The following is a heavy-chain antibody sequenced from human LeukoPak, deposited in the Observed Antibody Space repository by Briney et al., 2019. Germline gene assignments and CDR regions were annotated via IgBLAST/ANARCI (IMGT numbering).Heavy chain of an antibody. D-gene: IGHD1-20*01. Sequence: SETLSLTCTVSGGSISSYYWSWIRQPPGKGLEWIGYIYYSGSTNYNPSLKSRVTISVDTSKNQFSLKLSSVTAADTAVYYCARNNWSIDYGIDVWGQGTTVTVSS. V-gene: IGHV4-59*01. CDR2: IYYSGST. CDR3: ARNNWSIDYGIDV. CDR1: GGSISSYY. J-gene: IGHJ6*02.